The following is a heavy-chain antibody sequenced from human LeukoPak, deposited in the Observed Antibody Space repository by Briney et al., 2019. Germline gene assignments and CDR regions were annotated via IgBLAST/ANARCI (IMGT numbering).Heavy chain of an antibody. CDR1: GYTFTSYG. CDR2: ISAYNGNT. Sequence: ASVKVSCKASGYTFTSYGISWVRQAPGQGLEWMGWISAYNGNTNYAQKLQGRVTMTTDTSTSTAYMELRSLRSDDTAVYYCARSPPKVVPAATGNYYYYYMDVWGKGTTVTISS. J-gene: IGHJ6*03. CDR3: ARSPPKVVPAATGNYYYYYMDV. V-gene: IGHV1-18*01. D-gene: IGHD2-2*01.